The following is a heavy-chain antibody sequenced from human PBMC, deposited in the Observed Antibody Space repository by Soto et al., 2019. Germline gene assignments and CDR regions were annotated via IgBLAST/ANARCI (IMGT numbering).Heavy chain of an antibody. CDR1: GFSLNTDGMG. Sequence: QVTLKEAGPVLVKPTETLTLTCTVSGFSLNTDGMGVSWIRQPPGKALEWLAQIFSSDDKSYSASLKSRLSISKDSSGSQVVLSVTNMDPVDTATYYCARIRGYDSLAPVDYWGQGILVTVSS. CDR2: IFSSDDK. V-gene: IGHV2-26*01. CDR3: ARIRGYDSLAPVDY. J-gene: IGHJ4*02. D-gene: IGHD5-12*01.